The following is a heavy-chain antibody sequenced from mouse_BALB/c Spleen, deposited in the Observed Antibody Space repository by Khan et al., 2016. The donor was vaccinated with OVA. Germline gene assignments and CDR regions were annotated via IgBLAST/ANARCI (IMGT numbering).Heavy chain of an antibody. CDR2: VSTGGGYT. D-gene: IGHD2-12*01. J-gene: IGHJ3*01. V-gene: IGHV5-6*01. CDR1: GFTFSTYG. CDR3: TRHADKYDSGGIAY. Sequence: EVQVVESGGDLVKPGGSLKLSCAASGFTFSTYGMSWVRQTPDKRLEWVATVSTGGGYTYYPDSVKGRFTISRDNAKNTLYLQMSGLKSEDTAMFYYTRHADKYDSGGIAYWGQGTLVTVSA.